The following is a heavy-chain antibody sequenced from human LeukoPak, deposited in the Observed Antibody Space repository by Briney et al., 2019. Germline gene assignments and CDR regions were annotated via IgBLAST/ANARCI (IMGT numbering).Heavy chain of an antibody. CDR1: GFTLSYYA. D-gene: IGHD2-21*01. V-gene: IGHV3-30-3*01. CDR3: AKDMGRGGGAVIDY. J-gene: IGHJ4*02. CDR2: ISYDGSNK. Sequence: GGSLRLSCAASGFTLSYYALHWVRQAPGKGLEWVAVISYDGSNKYYADSVRGRFTISRDNSRNTLYLQISSLGADDTAVYYCAKDMGRGGGAVIDYWGQGTLVTVSS.